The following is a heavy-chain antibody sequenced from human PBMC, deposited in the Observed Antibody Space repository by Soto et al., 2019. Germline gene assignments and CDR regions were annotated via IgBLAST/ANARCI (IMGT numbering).Heavy chain of an antibody. Sequence: EVHLVQSGGDSVQPGGSLRLSCASSGYIFSDYSMNWVRQAPGKGLAWISYISSSGSVKYYADSAKGGFTVSRDNGKKSVSLQIRSLRDEDTAVYFCARGAASGSDFWGQGTLVTVSS. J-gene: IGHJ4*02. CDR3: ARGAASGSDF. D-gene: IGHD3-3*01. V-gene: IGHV3-48*02. CDR1: GYIFSDYS. CDR2: ISSSGSVK.